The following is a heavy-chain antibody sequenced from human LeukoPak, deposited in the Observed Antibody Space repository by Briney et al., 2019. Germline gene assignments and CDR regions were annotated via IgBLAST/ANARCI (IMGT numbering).Heavy chain of an antibody. CDR2: INPSGGST. V-gene: IGHV1-46*01. CDR3: ARDPPIAAADGSFDP. Sequence: ASVKVSCKASGYTFTSYYMHWVRQAPGQGLEWMGIINPSGGSTSYAQKFQGRVTMTRDTSTSTVYMELSSLRSEDTAVYYCARDPPIAAADGSFDPWGQGTLVTVSS. CDR1: GYTFTSYY. J-gene: IGHJ5*02. D-gene: IGHD6-13*01.